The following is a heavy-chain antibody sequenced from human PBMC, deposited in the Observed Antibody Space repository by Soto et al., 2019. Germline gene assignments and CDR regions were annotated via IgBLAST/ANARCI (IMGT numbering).Heavy chain of an antibody. V-gene: IGHV1-69*01. Sequence: QVQLVQSGAEVKKPGSSVKVSCKASGGTFSSYAISWVRQAPGQGLEWMGGIIPIFGTANYAQKFQGRVTITADGSTSTAYMELSSLRSEDTAVYYCARVPSIAAAGGYYFDYWGQGTLVTVSS. J-gene: IGHJ4*02. D-gene: IGHD6-13*01. CDR3: ARVPSIAAAGGYYFDY. CDR2: IIPIFGTA. CDR1: GGTFSSYA.